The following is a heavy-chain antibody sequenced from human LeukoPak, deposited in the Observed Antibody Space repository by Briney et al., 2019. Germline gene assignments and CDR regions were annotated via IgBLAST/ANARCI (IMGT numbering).Heavy chain of an antibody. J-gene: IGHJ4*02. V-gene: IGHV4-59*08. CDR3: ARHRSPTSYFDY. CDR1: GGSISSHY. D-gene: IGHD1-14*01. Sequence: SETLSLTCTVSGGSISSHYWSWIRQPPGKGLEWIGYIYYSGSTNYNPSLKSRVTISVDTSKNQFSLKLSSVTAADTAVYYCARHRSPTSYFDYWGQGTLVTVSS. CDR2: IYYSGST.